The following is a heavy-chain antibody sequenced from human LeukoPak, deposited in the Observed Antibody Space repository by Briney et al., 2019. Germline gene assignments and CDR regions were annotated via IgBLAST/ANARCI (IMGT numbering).Heavy chain of an antibody. D-gene: IGHD6-13*01. V-gene: IGHV3-48*04. CDR2: ISSSGSTI. CDR1: GFTFSSYS. CDR3: ARGLAAAGWGAYNWFDP. J-gene: IGHJ5*02. Sequence: PGGSLRLSCAASGFTFSSYSMNWVRQAPGKGLEWVSYISSSGSTIYYADSVKGRFTISRDNAKNSLYLQMNSLRAEDTAVYYCARGLAAAGWGAYNWFDPWGQGTLVTVSS.